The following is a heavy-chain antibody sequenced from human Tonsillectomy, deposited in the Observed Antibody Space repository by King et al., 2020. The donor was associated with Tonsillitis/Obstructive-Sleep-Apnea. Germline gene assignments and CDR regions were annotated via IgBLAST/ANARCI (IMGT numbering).Heavy chain of an antibody. D-gene: IGHD3-3*01. Sequence: VQLQESGGGLVKPGGSLRLSCAASGFPFSHTSMSWVRQAPGKGLEWVGRIESKTDGGTTDHAAPVKGRCTLSRDDSKNTLYLQMSSLKTEDTAVYYCTSTPGITIFGVVDDYWGQGTLVTVSS. CDR3: TSTPGITIFGVVDDY. V-gene: IGHV3-15*04. J-gene: IGHJ4*02. CDR1: GFPFSHTS. CDR2: IESKTDGGTT.